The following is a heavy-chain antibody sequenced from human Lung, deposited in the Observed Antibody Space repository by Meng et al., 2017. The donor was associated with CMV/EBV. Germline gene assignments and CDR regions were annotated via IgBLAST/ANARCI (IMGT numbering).Heavy chain of an antibody. CDR2: INPNSGGT. CDR3: ARFVDTAMATGWFDP. CDR1: GYTFTGYY. D-gene: IGHD5-18*01. Sequence: SGYTFTGYYMHGGRQAPGQGLEWRGWINPNSGGTNYAQKFQGRVTMTRDTSISTAYMELSRLRSDDTAVYYCARFVDTAMATGWFDPWGQGTPVTVSS. V-gene: IGHV1-2*02. J-gene: IGHJ5*02.